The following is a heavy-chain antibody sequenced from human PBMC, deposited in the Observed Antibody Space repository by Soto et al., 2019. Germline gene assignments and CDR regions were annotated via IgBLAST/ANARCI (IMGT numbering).Heavy chain of an antibody. V-gene: IGHV1-18*01. J-gene: IGHJ3*02. CDR2: ISAYNGNT. D-gene: IGHD2-15*01. CDR1: GYTFTSYG. CDR3: ARDRAVCSGGSCYFSDAFDI. Sequence: GESQKISCKASGYTFTSYGISWVRQAPGQGLEWMGWISAYNGNTNYAQKLQGRVTMTTDTSTSTAYMELRSLRSDDTAVYYCARDRAVCSGGSCYFSDAFDIWGQGTMVTVSS.